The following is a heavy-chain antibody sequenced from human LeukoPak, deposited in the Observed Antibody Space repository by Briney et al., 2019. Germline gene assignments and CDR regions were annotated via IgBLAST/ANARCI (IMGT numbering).Heavy chain of an antibody. V-gene: IGHV4-59*08. CDR3: ASYSGYGRRMYYYYMDV. CDR2: IYYSGST. Sequence: SETLSLTCTVSGGSISGYYWSWIRQPPGKGLEWIGYIYYSGSTNYNPSLKSRVTISVDTSKNQFSLKLSSVTAADTAVYYCASYSGYGRRMYYYYMDVWGKGTTVTVSS. J-gene: IGHJ6*03. CDR1: GGSISGYY. D-gene: IGHD5-12*01.